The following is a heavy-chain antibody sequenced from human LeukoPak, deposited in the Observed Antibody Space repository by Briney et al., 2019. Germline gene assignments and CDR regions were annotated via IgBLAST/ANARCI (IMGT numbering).Heavy chain of an antibody. Sequence: SETLSLTCTVSGGSISSSSYYWGWIRQPPGKGLEWIGSIYYSGSTYYNPSLKSRVTISVDTSKNQFSLKLSSVTAADTAVYYCARVGTYYYASSAYYSFDYWGQGTLVTVSS. CDR2: IYYSGST. J-gene: IGHJ4*02. D-gene: IGHD3-22*01. CDR3: ARVGTYYYASSAYYSFDY. V-gene: IGHV4-39*01. CDR1: GGSISSSSYY.